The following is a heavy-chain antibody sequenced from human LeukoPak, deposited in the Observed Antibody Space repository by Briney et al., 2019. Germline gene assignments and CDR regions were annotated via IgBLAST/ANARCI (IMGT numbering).Heavy chain of an antibody. CDR1: GFTFDDYA. CDR2: IRSKANSYAT. J-gene: IGHJ6*03. V-gene: IGHV3-73*01. Sequence: GGSLRLSCAASGFTFDDYAMHWVRQASGKGLEWVGRIRSKANSYATAYAASVKGRFTISRDDSKNTAYLQMNSLKTEDTAVYYCTRRGYYYMDVWGKGTTVTVSS. CDR3: TRRGYYYMDV.